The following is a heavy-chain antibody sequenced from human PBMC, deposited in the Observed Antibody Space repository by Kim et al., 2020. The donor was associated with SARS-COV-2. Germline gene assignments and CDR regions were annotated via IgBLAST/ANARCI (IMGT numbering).Heavy chain of an antibody. CDR3: ARGQRAGKPYHLDY. CDR2: IDPNSGSI. D-gene: IGHD6-13*01. J-gene: IGHJ4*02. V-gene: IGHV1-8*01. Sequence: ASVKVSCKASGYTFTNYDINWVRQASGQGLEWMGWIDPNSGSIGYAQKFHGRVTMARDTSTNTAYMELSSLTTEDTAVYFCARGQRAGKPYHLDYWGQGILVTVSS. CDR1: GYTFTNYD.